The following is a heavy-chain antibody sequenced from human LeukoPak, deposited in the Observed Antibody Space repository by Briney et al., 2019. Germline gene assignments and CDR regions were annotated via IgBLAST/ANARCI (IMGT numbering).Heavy chain of an antibody. D-gene: IGHD2-15*01. CDR1: GYSFTSYW. V-gene: IGHV5-51*01. CDR2: IYPGDSDT. J-gene: IGHJ5*02. Sequence: PGESLKISCKGSGYSFTSYWIGWVRQMPGKGLEWMGIIYPGDSDTRYSPSFQGQVTISADKSISTAYLQWSSLKASDTAMYYCARQSLYCSVGSCYGFGWFDPWGQGTLVTVSS. CDR3: ARQSLYCSVGSCYGFGWFDP.